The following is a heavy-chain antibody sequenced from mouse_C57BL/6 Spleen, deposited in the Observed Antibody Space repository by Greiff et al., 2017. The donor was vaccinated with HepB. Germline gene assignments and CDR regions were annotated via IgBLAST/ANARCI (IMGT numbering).Heavy chain of an antibody. V-gene: IGHV5-17*01. CDR2: ISSGSSTI. CDR3: ARDYSNYDYAMDY. Sequence: EVKLMESGGGLVKPGGSLKLSCAASGFTFSDYGMHWVRQAPEKGLEWVAYISSGSSTIYYADTVKGRFTISRDNAKNTLFLQMTSLRSEDTAMYYCARDYSNYDYAMDYWGQGTSVTVSS. J-gene: IGHJ4*01. CDR1: GFTFSDYG. D-gene: IGHD2-5*01.